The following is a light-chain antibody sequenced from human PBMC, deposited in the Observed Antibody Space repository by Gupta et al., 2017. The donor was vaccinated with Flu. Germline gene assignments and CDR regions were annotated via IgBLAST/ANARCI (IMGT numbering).Light chain of an antibody. Sequence: SYVLTQPPSVSVAPGQTARITCGGNNIGSKSVHWYQQKTGPAPVLVVYDGSDRPSGNPERFSGSNSGNTATLTISRVEAGDEADYYCQVWDSSSDHPVFGGGTKLTVL. J-gene: IGLJ3*02. CDR1: NIGSKS. CDR2: DGS. V-gene: IGLV3-21*02. CDR3: QVWDSSSDHPV.